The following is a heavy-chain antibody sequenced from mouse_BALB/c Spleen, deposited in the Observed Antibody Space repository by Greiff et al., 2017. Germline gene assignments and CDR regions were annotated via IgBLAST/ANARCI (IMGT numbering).Heavy chain of an antibody. CDR2: IYPGNGDT. CDR1: GYTFTSYN. CDR3: ARDDGYEGYYFDY. V-gene: IGHV1-12*01. Sequence: VQLQQPGAELVKPGASVKMSCKASGYTFTSYNMHWVKQTPGQGLEWIGAIYPGNGDTSYNQKFKGKATLTADKSSSTAYMQLSSLTSEDSAVYYCARDDGYEGYYFDYWGQGTTLTVAS. J-gene: IGHJ2*01. D-gene: IGHD2-3*01.